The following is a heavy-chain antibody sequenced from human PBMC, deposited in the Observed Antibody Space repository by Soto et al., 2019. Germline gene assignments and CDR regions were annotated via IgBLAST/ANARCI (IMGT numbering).Heavy chain of an antibody. D-gene: IGHD3-22*01. CDR2: IYYSGST. CDR1: GGSISSGDYY. J-gene: IGHJ4*02. CDR3: ARDGRYNSVWYFDY. Sequence: SETLSLTCTVSGGSISSGDYYWSWIRQPPGKGLEWIGYIYYSGSTYYNPSLKSRVTISVDTSKNQFSLKLSSVTAADTAVYYCARDGRYNSVWYFDYWGQGTLVTVSS. V-gene: IGHV4-30-4*01.